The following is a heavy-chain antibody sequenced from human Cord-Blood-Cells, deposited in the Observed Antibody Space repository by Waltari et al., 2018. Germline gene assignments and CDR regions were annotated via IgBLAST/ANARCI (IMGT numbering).Heavy chain of an antibody. J-gene: IGHJ2*01. CDR1: GFTFSSYA. CDR2: ISGSGGRT. Sequence: EVQLVESGGGLVQPGGSLSLSCAASGFTFSSYAMSWVRQAPGKGLAWVAAISGSGGRTDYADSVKGRFTISRDNSKNTLYLQMNSLRAEDTAVYYCAKREANWGSRGHFDLWGRGTLVTVSS. D-gene: IGHD7-27*01. CDR3: AKREANWGSRGHFDL. V-gene: IGHV3-23*04.